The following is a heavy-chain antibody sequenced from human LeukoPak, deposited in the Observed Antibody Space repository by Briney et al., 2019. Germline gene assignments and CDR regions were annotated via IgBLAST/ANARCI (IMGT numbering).Heavy chain of an antibody. V-gene: IGHV3-30*02. CDR3: AKDAGGRYCSSTSCYPGAY. J-gene: IGHJ4*02. Sequence: GGSLRLSCAASGFTFSSYGMHWVRQAPGKGLEWVAFIRYDGSNKYYADSVKGRFTISRDNSKNTLYLQMNSLRAEDTAVYYCAKDAGGRYCSSTSCYPGAYWGPGTLVTVSS. D-gene: IGHD2-2*01. CDR2: IRYDGSNK. CDR1: GFTFSSYG.